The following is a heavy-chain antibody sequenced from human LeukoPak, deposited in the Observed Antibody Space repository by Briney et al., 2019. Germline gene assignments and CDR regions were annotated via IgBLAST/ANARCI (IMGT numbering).Heavy chain of an antibody. CDR1: GFTFSSYG. Sequence: PGRSLRLSCAASGFTFSSYGMHWVRQAPGKGLEWVAVISYDGSNKYYADSVKGRFTISRDNSKNTLSLQMNSLRAEDTAVYYCARINGGNYSPLDYWGQGTLVTVSS. V-gene: IGHV3-30*03. CDR2: ISYDGSNK. CDR3: ARINGGNYSPLDY. J-gene: IGHJ4*02. D-gene: IGHD1-26*01.